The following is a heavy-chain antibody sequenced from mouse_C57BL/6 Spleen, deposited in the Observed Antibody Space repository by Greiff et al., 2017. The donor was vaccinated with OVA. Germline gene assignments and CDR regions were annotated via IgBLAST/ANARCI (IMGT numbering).Heavy chain of an antibody. CDR1: GFSLTSYG. CDR3: ARKDGNYRYAMDY. J-gene: IGHJ4*01. V-gene: IGHV2-2*01. CDR2: IWSGGST. Sequence: VKVVESGPGLVQPSQSLSITCTVSGFSLTSYGVHWVRQSPGKGLEWLGVIWSGGSTDYNAAFISRLSISKDNSKSQVFFKMNSLQADDTAIYYCARKDGNYRYAMDYWGQGTSVTVSS. D-gene: IGHD2-1*01.